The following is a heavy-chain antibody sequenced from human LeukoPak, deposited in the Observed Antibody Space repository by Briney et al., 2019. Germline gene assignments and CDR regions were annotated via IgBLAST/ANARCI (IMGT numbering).Heavy chain of an antibody. CDR1: GYTFTGYY. D-gene: IGHD6-19*01. Sequence: ASVKVSCKASGYTFTGYYMHWVRQAPGQGVEWMGWISAYNGNTNYAQKLQGRVTMTTDTSTSTAYMELRSLRSDDTAVYYCARDDVMAGSGDFDYWGQGTLVTASS. CDR2: ISAYNGNT. V-gene: IGHV1-18*04. CDR3: ARDDVMAGSGDFDY. J-gene: IGHJ4*02.